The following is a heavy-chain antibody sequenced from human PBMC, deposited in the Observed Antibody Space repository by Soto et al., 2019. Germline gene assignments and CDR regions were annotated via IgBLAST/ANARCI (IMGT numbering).Heavy chain of an antibody. Sequence: QVQLVESGGGVVQPGRSLRLSCAASGFTFSSYGMHWVRQAPGKGLEWVAVIWYDGSNKYYADSVKGRFTISRDNSKNTLYLQMNSLRAEDTAVYYCARGGSRSYLLDYYYYMDVWGKGTTVTVSS. CDR3: ARGGSRSYLLDYYYYMDV. D-gene: IGHD3-10*01. V-gene: IGHV3-33*01. CDR2: IWYDGSNK. J-gene: IGHJ6*03. CDR1: GFTFSSYG.